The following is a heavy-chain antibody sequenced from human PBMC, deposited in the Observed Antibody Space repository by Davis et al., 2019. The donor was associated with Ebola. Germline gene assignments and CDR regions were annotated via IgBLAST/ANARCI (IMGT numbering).Heavy chain of an antibody. D-gene: IGHD3-22*01. Sequence: PSETLSLTCTVSGGSISSYYWSWIRQPPGKGLEWIGYIYYSGSTNYNPSLKSRVTISVDRSKNQFSLKLSSVTAADTAVYYCARDNPPYYRLYYDSSGYAGWFDPWGQGTLVTVSS. CDR2: IYYSGST. CDR3: ARDNPPYYRLYYDSSGYAGWFDP. CDR1: GGSISSYY. J-gene: IGHJ5*02. V-gene: IGHV4-59*12.